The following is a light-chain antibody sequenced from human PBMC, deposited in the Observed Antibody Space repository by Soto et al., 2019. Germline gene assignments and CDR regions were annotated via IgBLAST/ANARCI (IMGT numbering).Light chain of an antibody. CDR1: SSDVGGYNY. CDR2: EVS. Sequence: QSALTQPPSASGSPGQSVTISCTGTSSDVGGYNYVSWYQQHPGKAPKLVIYEVSKRPSGVPDRFSGSKSANTASLTVSGLQAEDEADYYCSSYAGSNNYVVFGGWTKLTVL. J-gene: IGLJ2*01. V-gene: IGLV2-8*01. CDR3: SSYAGSNNYVV.